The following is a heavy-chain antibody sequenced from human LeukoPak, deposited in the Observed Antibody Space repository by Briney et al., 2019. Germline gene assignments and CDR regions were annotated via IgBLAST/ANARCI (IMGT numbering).Heavy chain of an antibody. Sequence: GGSLRLSCAATGFTFNTFAMHWVRQAPGKGLEWLGLISYDGDKQIYPASVKGRFSFSRDNSNDTLYLQMNNLRPEDTALYYCARESHEGATRAYNWFDPWGQGTLVSVSS. D-gene: IGHD1-26*01. J-gene: IGHJ5*02. V-gene: IGHV3-30-3*01. CDR1: GFTFNTFA. CDR3: ARESHEGATRAYNWFDP. CDR2: ISYDGDKQ.